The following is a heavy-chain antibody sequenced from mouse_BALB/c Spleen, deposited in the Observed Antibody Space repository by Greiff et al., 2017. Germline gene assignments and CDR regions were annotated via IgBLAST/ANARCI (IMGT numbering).Heavy chain of an antibody. CDR1: GFTFSSYA. V-gene: IGHV5-6-5*01. D-gene: IGHD2-3*01. Sequence: EVKLMESGGGLVKPGGSLKLSCAASGFTFSSYAMSWVRQTPEKRLEWVASISSGGSTYYPDSVKGGFTIFRDNARNILYQQMSSLRSEETAMYYCATDGYYLRGYMDDWGAGTTVTVSS. CDR3: ATDGYYLRGYMDD. CDR2: ISSGGST. J-gene: IGHJ1*01.